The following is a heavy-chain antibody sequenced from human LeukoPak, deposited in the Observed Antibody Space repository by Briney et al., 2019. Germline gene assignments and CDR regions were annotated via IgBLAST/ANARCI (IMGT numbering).Heavy chain of an antibody. Sequence: GESLKISCKGSGYSFTSYWIGWVRQMPGKGLEWMGIIDPGDSDTRYSPSFQGQVTISADKSISTAYLQWSSLKASDTAMYYCARTETWEGGYSYGYVPNNWFDPWGQGTLVTVSS. CDR3: ARTETWEGGYSYGYVPNNWFDP. J-gene: IGHJ5*02. D-gene: IGHD5-18*01. CDR2: IDPGDSDT. CDR1: GYSFTSYW. V-gene: IGHV5-51*01.